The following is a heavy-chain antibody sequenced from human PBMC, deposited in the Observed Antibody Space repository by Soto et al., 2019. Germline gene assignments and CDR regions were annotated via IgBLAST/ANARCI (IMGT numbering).Heavy chain of an antibody. CDR2: IFYSGVT. J-gene: IGHJ4*02. D-gene: IGHD6-19*01. CDR3: ARVGSSGWSPDY. Sequence: SETLSLTCTVSGGSISGYYWTWIRQPPGKGLEWIGYIFYSGVTNHNPSLKSRVTLSVDTSKNQFSLKLRSVTAADTAVYYCARVGSSGWSPDYWGRGTLVTVSS. CDR1: GGSISGYY. V-gene: IGHV4-59*01.